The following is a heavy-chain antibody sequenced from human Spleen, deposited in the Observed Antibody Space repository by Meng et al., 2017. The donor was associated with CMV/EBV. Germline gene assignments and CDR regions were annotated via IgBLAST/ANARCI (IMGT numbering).Heavy chain of an antibody. V-gene: IGHV1-2*02. CDR3: ASSPKIVVVPAAIRDYYGMDV. CDR2: INPNSGGT. J-gene: IGHJ6*02. Sequence: ASVKVSCKASGYTFTGYYMYWVRQAPGQGLEWMGWINPNSGGTNHAQKFQGRVTMTRDTSISTAYMELSRLRSDDTAVYYCASSPKIVVVPAAIRDYYGMDVWGQGTTVTVSS. CDR1: GYTFTGYY. D-gene: IGHD2-2*02.